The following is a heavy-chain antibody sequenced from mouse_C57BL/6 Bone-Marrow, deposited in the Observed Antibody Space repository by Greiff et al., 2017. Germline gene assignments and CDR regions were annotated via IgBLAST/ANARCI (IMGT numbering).Heavy chain of an antibody. CDR2: IYPGGGYT. CDR3: ARSGEGPLFDY. J-gene: IGHJ2*01. CDR1: GYTFTNYW. D-gene: IGHD3-3*01. Sequence: VQRVESGAELVRPGTSVKMSCKASGYTFTNYWIGWAKQRPGHGLEWIGDIYPGGGYTNYNEKFKGKATLTADKSSSTAYMQFSSLASEDSAIYYCARSGEGPLFDYWGQGTTLTVSS. V-gene: IGHV1-63*01.